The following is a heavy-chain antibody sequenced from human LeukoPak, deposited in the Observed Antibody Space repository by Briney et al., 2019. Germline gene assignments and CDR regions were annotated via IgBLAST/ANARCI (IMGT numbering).Heavy chain of an antibody. Sequence: SETLSLTCTVSGYSISSGYYWGWIRQPPGKGLEWIGSIYHSGSTYYNPSLKSRVTISVDTSKNQFSLKLSSVTAADTAVYYCARASEWIQLWLRLGAFDIWGQGTMVTVSS. CDR1: GYSISSGYY. J-gene: IGHJ3*02. CDR3: ARASEWIQLWLRLGAFDI. D-gene: IGHD5-18*01. CDR2: IYHSGST. V-gene: IGHV4-38-2*02.